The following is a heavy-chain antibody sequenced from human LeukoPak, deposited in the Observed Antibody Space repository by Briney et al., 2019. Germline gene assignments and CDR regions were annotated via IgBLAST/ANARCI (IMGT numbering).Heavy chain of an antibody. CDR3: ARRDSSGYYGPLSWFDP. D-gene: IGHD3-22*01. Sequence: SETLSLTCTVSGGSISSSSYYWGWICQPPGKGLEWIGSIYYSGSTYYNPSLKSRATISVDTSKNQFSLKLSSVTAADTAVYYCARRDSSGYYGPLSWFDPWGQGTLVTVSS. CDR2: IYYSGST. CDR1: GGSISSSSYY. V-gene: IGHV4-39*01. J-gene: IGHJ5*02.